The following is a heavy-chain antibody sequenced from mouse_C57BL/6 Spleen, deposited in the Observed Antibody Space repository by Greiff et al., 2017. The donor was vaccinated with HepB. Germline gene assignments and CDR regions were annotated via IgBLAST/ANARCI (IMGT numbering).Heavy chain of an antibody. Sequence: EVQVVESGGGLVKPGGSLKLSCAASGFTFSSYAMSWVRQTPEKRLEWVATISDGGSYTYYPDNVKGRFTISRDNAKNNLYLQMSHLKSEDTAMYYCARDQRGYYDYHYYAMDYWGQGTSVTVSS. CDR3: ARDQRGYYDYHYYAMDY. D-gene: IGHD2-4*01. CDR2: ISDGGSYT. V-gene: IGHV5-4*01. J-gene: IGHJ4*01. CDR1: GFTFSSYA.